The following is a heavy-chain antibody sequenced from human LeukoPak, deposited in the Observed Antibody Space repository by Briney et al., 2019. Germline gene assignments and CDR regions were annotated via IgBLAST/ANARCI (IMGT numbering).Heavy chain of an antibody. CDR2: ISSSSSYI. Sequence: GGSLRLSCAASGFTFSSYSMNWVRQAPGKGLEWVSSISSSSSYIYYADSVKGRFTISRDNAKNSLYLQMDSLRAEDTAVYYCTRDLGVAGSEWYFRSFDYWGQGTLVTVSS. J-gene: IGHJ4*02. V-gene: IGHV3-21*01. CDR3: TRDLGVAGSEWYFRSFDY. CDR1: GFTFSSYS. D-gene: IGHD6-19*01.